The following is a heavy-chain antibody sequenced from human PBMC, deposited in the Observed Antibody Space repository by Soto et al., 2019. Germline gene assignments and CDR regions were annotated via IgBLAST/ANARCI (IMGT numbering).Heavy chain of an antibody. J-gene: IGHJ4*02. V-gene: IGHV3-53*01. CDR1: GFTVSSNF. Sequence: EVQLVDSGGGLIQPGGSLRLSCAASGFTVSSNFMSWFRQAPGKGLEWVSIIYSAGATYYADSVKGRFTISRDNSRNTLYLQMNSLRVEDKAGYYCVRGSKYTVEGDYWGQGTLVTVSS. CDR3: VRGSKYTVEGDY. CDR2: IYSAGAT. D-gene: IGHD4-17*01.